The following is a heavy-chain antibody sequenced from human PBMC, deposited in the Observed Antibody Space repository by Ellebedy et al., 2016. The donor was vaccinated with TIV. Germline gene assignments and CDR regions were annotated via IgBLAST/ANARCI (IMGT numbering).Heavy chain of an antibody. V-gene: IGHV4-59*01. CDR2: IYYSGST. CDR3: ARFVNSRQPDPAFDI. CDR1: GGSISSYY. Sequence: SETLSLTCTVSGGSISSYYWSWIRQPPGKGLEWIGYIYYSGSTNYNPSLKSRVTISVDTSKNQFSLKLSSVTAADTAVYYCARFVNSRQPDPAFDIWGQGTMVTVSS. J-gene: IGHJ3*02. D-gene: IGHD1-14*01.